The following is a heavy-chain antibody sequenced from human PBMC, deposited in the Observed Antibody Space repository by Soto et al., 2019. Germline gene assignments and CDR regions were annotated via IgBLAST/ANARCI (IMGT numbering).Heavy chain of an antibody. CDR2: ISAYNGNT. D-gene: IGHD3-10*01. CDR1: GYTFTTYG. J-gene: IGHJ4*02. CDR3: ARDVGFGDFRFDS. Sequence: QVHLVQSGAEVKKPGASVKVSCKASGYTFTTYGITWVRQAPGQGLEWMGWISAYNGNTNYARKLQDRVTMTTDTSTNTAYMELRSLRYDDTAVYYCARDVGFGDFRFDSWGQGTLVTVSS. V-gene: IGHV1-18*01.